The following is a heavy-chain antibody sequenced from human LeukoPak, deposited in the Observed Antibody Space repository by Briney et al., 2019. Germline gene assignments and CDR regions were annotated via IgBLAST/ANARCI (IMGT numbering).Heavy chain of an antibody. V-gene: IGHV3-7*01. J-gene: IGHJ4*02. CDR2: IKQDGSEK. D-gene: IGHD3-10*01. Sequence: GGSLRLSCAASGFTFSSYAMSWVRQAPGKGLEWVANIKQDGSEKYYVDSVKGRFTISRDNAKNSLYLQMNSLRAEDTAVYYCARARRFGELSPFDYWGQGTLVTVSS. CDR1: GFTFSSYA. CDR3: ARARRFGELSPFDY.